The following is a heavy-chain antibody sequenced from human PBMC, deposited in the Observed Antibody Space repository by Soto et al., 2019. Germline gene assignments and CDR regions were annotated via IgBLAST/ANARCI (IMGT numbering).Heavy chain of an antibody. D-gene: IGHD3-10*01. Sequence: EVQLVESGGGLVQPGGSLRLSCAASGFTFTGSWMHWVRQAPGKGLVWVSRINGDGSGTSYADVVKGRFIISRDDAKNTLFLQMNGLRAEDTAVYYCARGIFGSGTANDYWGQGTLVTVSS. CDR3: ARGIFGSGTANDY. J-gene: IGHJ4*02. CDR1: GFTFTGSW. V-gene: IGHV3-74*01. CDR2: INGDGSGT.